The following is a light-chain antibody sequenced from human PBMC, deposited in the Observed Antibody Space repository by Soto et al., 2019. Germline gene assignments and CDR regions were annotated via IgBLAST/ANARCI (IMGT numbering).Light chain of an antibody. CDR2: DAS. J-gene: IGKJ3*01. CDR1: QGIGSA. CDR3: QQFNSYPFT. V-gene: IGKV1-13*02. Sequence: AIQLTPSPSSLSASVGDRVTITCRASQGIGSALAWYQQKPGKAPKLLIYDASSLESGVPSRFSGSGSGTDFTLTFSSLQPEDFATYYCQQFNSYPFTFGPGTKVDIK.